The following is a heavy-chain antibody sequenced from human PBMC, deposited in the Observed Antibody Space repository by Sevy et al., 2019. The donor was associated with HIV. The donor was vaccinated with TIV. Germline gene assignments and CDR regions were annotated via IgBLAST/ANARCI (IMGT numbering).Heavy chain of an antibody. CDR2: IWFDGTKK. CDR1: GFNFGIYG. V-gene: IGHV3-33*01. Sequence: GGSLRLSCAASGFNFGIYGMNWVRQAPGKGLEWVALIWFDGTKKYYRDSVKGRFTISRDNSKNTLFLQMNSLRAEDTALYYCVRGRDYRNFDFWGQGTLVTVSS. CDR3: VRGRDYRNFDF. J-gene: IGHJ4*02. D-gene: IGHD4-17*01.